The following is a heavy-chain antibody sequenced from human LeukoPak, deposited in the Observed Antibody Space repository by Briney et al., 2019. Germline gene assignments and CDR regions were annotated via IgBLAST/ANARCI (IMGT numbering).Heavy chain of an antibody. D-gene: IGHD3-3*01. CDR2: ISSTGGYA. CDR3: ARAPIRFLEWFDP. Sequence: GGSLRFSCEVSGFIFRNYDMTWVRQIPGKGLEWVASISSTGGYAPHADSVKGRFTISRDNAKNSLYLQMNSLRAEDTAVYYCARAPIRFLEWFDPWGQGTLVTVSS. V-gene: IGHV3-21*01. J-gene: IGHJ5*02. CDR1: GFIFRNYD.